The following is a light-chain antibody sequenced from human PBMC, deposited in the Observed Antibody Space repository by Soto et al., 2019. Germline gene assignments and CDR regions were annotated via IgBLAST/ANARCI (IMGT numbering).Light chain of an antibody. CDR2: GAS. CDR1: QSVSISY. V-gene: IGKV3-20*01. CDR3: QQSYSTPRT. Sequence: EIVLTQSPCTLSLSPGDRSTVSCRASQSVSISYLAWYQQKPGQAPRLLIYGASTRATSIPARFSGSGSGTDFTLTISSLQPEDFATYYCQQSYSTPRTFGQGTRLE. J-gene: IGKJ5*01.